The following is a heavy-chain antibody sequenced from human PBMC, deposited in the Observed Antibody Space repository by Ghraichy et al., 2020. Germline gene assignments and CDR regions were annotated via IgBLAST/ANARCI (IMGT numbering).Heavy chain of an antibody. CDR3: VRQQQLYYNTSSYYKGRGYFDF. D-gene: IGHD3-9*01. CDR1: GYGFDTFW. V-gene: IGHV5-51*01. Sequence: GESLNISCQASGYGFDTFWIGWVRQVPGKGLEWVGTIFPLHSATNYSPSFRGQVTMSVDTSVNTAFLHWDSVRTSDTAIYYCVRQQQLYYNTSSYYKGRGYFDFWGQGTLVTVSP. CDR2: IFPLHSAT. J-gene: IGHJ4*02.